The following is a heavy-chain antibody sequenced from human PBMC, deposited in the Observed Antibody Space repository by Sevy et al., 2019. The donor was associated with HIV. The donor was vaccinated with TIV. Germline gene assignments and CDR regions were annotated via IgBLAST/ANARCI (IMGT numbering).Heavy chain of an antibody. V-gene: IGHV1-2*02. CDR1: GYTFTGYS. CDR2: INPNSGGT. Sequence: ASVKVSCKASGYTFTGYSMHWVRQAPGQGLEWMGWINPNSGGTNYAQKSQGRVTMTRDTSISTAYMELSRLRSDDTAVYYCARVWNSDYYDSSGPNWFDSWCQGTLVTVSS. CDR3: ARVWNSDYYDSSGPNWFDS. D-gene: IGHD3-22*01. J-gene: IGHJ5*01.